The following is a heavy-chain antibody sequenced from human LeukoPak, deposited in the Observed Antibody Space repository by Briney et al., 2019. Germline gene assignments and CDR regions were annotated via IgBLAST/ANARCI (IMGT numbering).Heavy chain of an antibody. CDR2: INPNSGGT. J-gene: IGHJ4*02. Sequence: ASVKVSCKASGYTVTGNYLHWVRQAPGQGLEWMGWINPNSGGTKHGQKFQGRVSMTRDTSISTAYLELSSLRSDDTAAYYCARGRSVTTSSPFDYWGQGTLVTVSS. D-gene: IGHD4-17*01. CDR3: ARGRSVTTSSPFDY. V-gene: IGHV1-2*02. CDR1: GYTVTGNY.